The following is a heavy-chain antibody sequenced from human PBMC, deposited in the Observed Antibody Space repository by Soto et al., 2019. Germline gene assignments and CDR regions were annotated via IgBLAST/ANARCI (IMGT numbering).Heavy chain of an antibody. CDR3: ARIATPKYSSGWEGYFQH. J-gene: IGHJ1*01. D-gene: IGHD6-19*01. CDR1: GFTLSSYA. CDR2: ISYDGSNK. Sequence: TGGALRLSFAASGFTLSSYAFPLVRPGPGKGVEWVAVISYDGSNKYYADSVKGRFTISRDNSKNTLYLQMNSLRAEDTAVYYCARIATPKYSSGWEGYFQHWGQGTLVTVSS. V-gene: IGHV3-30-3*01.